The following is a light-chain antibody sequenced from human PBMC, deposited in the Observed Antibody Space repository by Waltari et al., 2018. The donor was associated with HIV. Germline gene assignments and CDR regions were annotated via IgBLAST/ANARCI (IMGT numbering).Light chain of an antibody. Sequence: QSVLTQPPSVSGTPGQRVIISCSGSSSNIGNNYVYWYQQVPGMAPKLLIFKNDQRPSGFPCRFSGSKAGTSASLAISGLRSEDEAEYHCASWDATLSDRVVFGGGTRLTVL. CDR1: SSNIGNNY. CDR2: KND. V-gene: IGLV1-47*01. CDR3: ASWDATLSDRVV. J-gene: IGLJ2*01.